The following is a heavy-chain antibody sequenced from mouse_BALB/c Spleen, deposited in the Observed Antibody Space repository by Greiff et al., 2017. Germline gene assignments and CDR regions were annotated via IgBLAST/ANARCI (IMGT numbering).Heavy chain of an antibody. J-gene: IGHJ1*01. CDR3: ARSYYDWYFDV. D-gene: IGHD1-1*01. CDR2: IDPANGNT. Sequence: EVQLQQSGAELVKPGASVKLSCTASGFNIKDTYMHWVKQRPEQGLEWIGRIDPANGNTKYDPKFQGKATITADTSSNTAYLQLSSLTSEDTAVYYCARSYYDWYFDVWGAGTTVTVSS. V-gene: IGHV14-3*02. CDR1: GFNIKDTY.